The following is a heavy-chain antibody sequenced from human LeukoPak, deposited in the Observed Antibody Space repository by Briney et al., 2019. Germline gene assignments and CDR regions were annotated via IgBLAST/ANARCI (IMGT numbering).Heavy chain of an antibody. D-gene: IGHD5-24*01. CDR1: GFIFSSYA. CDR3: AKARDGYNYPYYYGMDV. Sequence: GSLRLSCSASGFIFSSYAVSWVRQVPGKGLQWVSAISADGGSTHYADSVKGRFTIYRDNSKNTLYLQMNNLRAEDTAVYYCAKARDGYNYPYYYGMDVWGQGTTVTVSS. J-gene: IGHJ6*02. CDR2: ISADGGST. V-gene: IGHV3-23*01.